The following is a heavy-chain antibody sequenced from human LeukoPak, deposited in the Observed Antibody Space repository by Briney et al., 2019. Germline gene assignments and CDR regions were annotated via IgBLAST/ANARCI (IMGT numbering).Heavy chain of an antibody. CDR2: LNHGGGST. J-gene: IGHJ4*02. CDR1: GFTFSSYA. CDR3: AKTGRDYGDFFYFDY. Sequence: GGSLRLSCATSGFTFSSYAMSWVRQAPGKGLEWVSALNHGGGSTYYADSVKGRFTIFRDNSKNTLYLQIGSLRAEDTAVYYCAKTGRDYGDFFYFDYWGQGTLVTVSS. D-gene: IGHD4-17*01. V-gene: IGHV3-23*01.